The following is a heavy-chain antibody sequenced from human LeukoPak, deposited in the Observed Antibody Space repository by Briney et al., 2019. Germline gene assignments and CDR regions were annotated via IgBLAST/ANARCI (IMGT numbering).Heavy chain of an antibody. CDR3: ARGPLIDP. Sequence: SETLSLTCAVYGGSFSGYYWSWIRQPPGKGLEWIGEINHSGSTNYNPSLKSRVTISVDTSKNQFSLKLSSVTAADTTVYYCARGPLIDPWGQGTLVTVSS. CDR2: INHSGST. CDR1: GGSFSGYY. J-gene: IGHJ5*02. V-gene: IGHV4-34*01.